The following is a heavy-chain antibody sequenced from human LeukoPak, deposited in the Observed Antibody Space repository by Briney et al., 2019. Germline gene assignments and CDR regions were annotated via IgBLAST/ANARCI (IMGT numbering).Heavy chain of an antibody. CDR2: LSGSGYNT. CDR3: AKRDSSADY. D-gene: IGHD5-18*01. J-gene: IGHJ4*02. Sequence: GGSLRLSCAASGFTFSSHALSWVRQAPGKGLEWVSSLSGSGYNTYYADSVKGRFTISRDNSKNTLYLQMNSLRAEDTAVYYCAKRDSSADYWGQGTLVTVSS. V-gene: IGHV3-23*01. CDR1: GFTFSSHA.